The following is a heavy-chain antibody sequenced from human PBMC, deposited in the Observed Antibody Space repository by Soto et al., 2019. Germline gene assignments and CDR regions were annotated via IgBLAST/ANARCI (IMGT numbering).Heavy chain of an antibody. CDR2: ASTSNGEA. J-gene: IGHJ4*02. CDR1: GYSFTSTG. Sequence: ASVKVSCKASGYSFTSTGISWVRQAPGQGPEWMGWASTSNGEAKYAQKLQGRVTMTTDTSTTTAYMELRSLTSDDTAVYYCARDLDGSGSYFTDYWGQGTLVTVSS. CDR3: ARDLDGSGSYFTDY. D-gene: IGHD3-10*01. V-gene: IGHV1-18*01.